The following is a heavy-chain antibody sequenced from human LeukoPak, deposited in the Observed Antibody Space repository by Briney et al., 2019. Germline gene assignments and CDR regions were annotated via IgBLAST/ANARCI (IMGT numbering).Heavy chain of an antibody. CDR3: ARIASDGSGTNHY. Sequence: ASVKVSCKASGYTFSSYGITWVRQAPGQGLERMGWISVYNGNTKSAQNLQGRVIMTTDTSTNTAHMELRSLRSDDTAVYYCARIASDGSGTNHYWGQGTQVIVSS. CDR1: GYTFSSYG. V-gene: IGHV1-18*01. D-gene: IGHD3-10*01. CDR2: ISVYNGNT. J-gene: IGHJ4*02.